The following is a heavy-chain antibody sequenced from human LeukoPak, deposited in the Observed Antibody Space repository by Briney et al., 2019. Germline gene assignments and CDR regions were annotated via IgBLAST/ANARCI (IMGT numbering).Heavy chain of an antibody. V-gene: IGHV3-48*03. CDR2: ISSSGSTI. J-gene: IGHJ4*02. D-gene: IGHD6-19*01. CDR3: ARGQPIAVASELDY. Sequence: GGSLRLSCAASGFTFSSYEMNWVRQAPGKGLEWVSYISSSGSTIYYADSVKGRFTISRDNAKNSLYLQMNSLRAEDTALYYCARGQPIAVASELDYWGQGTLVTVSS. CDR1: GFTFSSYE.